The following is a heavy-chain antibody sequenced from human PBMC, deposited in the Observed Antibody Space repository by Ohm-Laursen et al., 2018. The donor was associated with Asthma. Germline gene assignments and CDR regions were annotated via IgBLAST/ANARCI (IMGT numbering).Heavy chain of an antibody. D-gene: IGHD5-24*01. CDR1: GGSISSYY. CDR2: IYYSGSS. J-gene: IGHJ3*02. Sequence: TLSLTCTVSGGSISSYYWSWIRQPPGKGLEWIGNIYYSGSSNYNPSLKRRVTISVDTSKNQFSLKLSSVTAAATAVYYCARVDSLIATHPHAFDIWGQGTMVTVSS. V-gene: IGHV4-59*01. CDR3: ARVDSLIATHPHAFDI.